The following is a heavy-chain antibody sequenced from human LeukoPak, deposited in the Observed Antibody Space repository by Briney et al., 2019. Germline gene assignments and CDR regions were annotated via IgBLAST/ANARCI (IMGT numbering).Heavy chain of an antibody. CDR3: AKPEGEVVTPYDAFDI. V-gene: IGHV3-23*01. J-gene: IGHJ3*02. CDR1: GFTFSSYA. Sequence: GGSLRLSCAASGFTFSSYAMSWVRQAPGKGLEWVSAISGSGGSTYYADSVKGRFTISRDNSKNTLYLQMNSLRAEDAAVYYCAKPEGEVVTPYDAFDIWGQGTMVTVSS. D-gene: IGHD2-15*01. CDR2: ISGSGGST.